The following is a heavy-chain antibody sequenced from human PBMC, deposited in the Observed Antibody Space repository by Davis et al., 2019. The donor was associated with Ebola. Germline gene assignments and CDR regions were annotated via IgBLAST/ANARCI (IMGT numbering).Heavy chain of an antibody. CDR1: GFSLSTTGVG. Sequence: SGPTLVKPTQTLTLTCTLSGFSLSTTGVGVGWIRQPPGKALEWLALIYWDDDKYYSPSLKSRLTITKDTSKNQVVLTVTNMDPVDTATYYCAHRVLSDKFPAAFDIWGQGTTVTVSS. D-gene: IGHD2-21*01. CDR2: IYWDDDK. CDR3: AHRVLSDKFPAAFDI. J-gene: IGHJ3*02. V-gene: IGHV2-5*02.